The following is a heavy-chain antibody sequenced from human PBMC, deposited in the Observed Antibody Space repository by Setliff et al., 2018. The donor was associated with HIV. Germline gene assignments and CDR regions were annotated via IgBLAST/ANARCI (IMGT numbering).Heavy chain of an antibody. CDR2: FDSSGGT. CDR3: AGDYAGSGRPFDY. CDR1: GDSARSSRYY. V-gene: IGHV4-61*02. D-gene: IGHD6-19*01. J-gene: IGHJ4*02. Sequence: PSETLSLTCTVSGDSARSSRYYWSWIRQPAGMGLEWIGRFDSSGGTDYNPSLKSRVTISKDTSKNQLSLKLTSVTAADTAVYFCAGDYAGSGRPFDYWGQGTLVTVSS.